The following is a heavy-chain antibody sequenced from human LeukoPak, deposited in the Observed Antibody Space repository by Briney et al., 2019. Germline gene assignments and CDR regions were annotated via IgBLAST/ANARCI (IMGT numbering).Heavy chain of an antibody. CDR3: ARDLRYGYSYFDY. Sequence: PSETLSLTCAVYGGSFSGYYWSWIRQPPGKGLEWIGEINHSGSTNYNPSLKSRVTISVDTSKNQFSLKLSSVTAADTAVYYCARDLRYGYSYFDYWGQGTLVTVSS. D-gene: IGHD5-24*01. CDR2: INHSGST. CDR1: GGSFSGYY. J-gene: IGHJ4*02. V-gene: IGHV4-34*01.